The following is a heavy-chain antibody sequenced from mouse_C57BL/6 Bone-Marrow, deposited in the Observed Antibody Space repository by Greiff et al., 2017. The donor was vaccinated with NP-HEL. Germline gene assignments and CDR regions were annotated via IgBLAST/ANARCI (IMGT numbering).Heavy chain of an antibody. J-gene: IGHJ2*01. Sequence: LQQSGASVKISCKASGHAFSSYWMNWVKQRPGKGLEWLGQIYPGDGDTNYNGKFKGKATLTADKSSSTAYMQLSSLTSEDSAVYFCAKDWNYFDYWGQGTTLTVSA. CDR3: AKDWNYFDY. CDR1: GHAFSSYW. D-gene: IGHD4-1*01. V-gene: IGHV1-80*01. CDR2: IYPGDGDT.